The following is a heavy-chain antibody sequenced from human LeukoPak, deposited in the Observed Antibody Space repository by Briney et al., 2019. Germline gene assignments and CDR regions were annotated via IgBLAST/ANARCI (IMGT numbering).Heavy chain of an antibody. CDR1: GFTVSNNY. V-gene: IGHV3-53*05. J-gene: IGHJ3*02. CDR2: FYSGGNT. D-gene: IGHD5-12*01. Sequence: AGGSLRLSCAASGFTVSNNYMNWVRQAPGKGLEWISVFYSGGNTFYADAVKGRFTISRDISKNTLYLQMTSLRAEDTAVYYCARDGRVATIWAFDIWGQGTMVTVSS. CDR3: ARDGRVATIWAFDI.